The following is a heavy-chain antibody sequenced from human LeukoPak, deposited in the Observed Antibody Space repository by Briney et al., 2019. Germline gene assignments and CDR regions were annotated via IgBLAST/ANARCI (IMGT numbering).Heavy chain of an antibody. CDR3: ARVGRFEHSHFYYFDY. CDR2: INPSGGST. Sequence: ASVKVSCKASGYTFTSYYMHWVRQAPGQGLEWMGIINPSGGSTSYAQKFQGRVTMTRDTSTSTVYMELSSLRSEDTAVYYCARVGRFEHSHFYYFDYWGQGTLVSVSS. CDR1: GYTFTSYY. J-gene: IGHJ4*02. V-gene: IGHV1-46*01. D-gene: IGHD1-26*01.